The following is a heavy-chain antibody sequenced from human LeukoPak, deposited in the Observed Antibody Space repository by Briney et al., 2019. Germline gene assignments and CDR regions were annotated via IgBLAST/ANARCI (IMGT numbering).Heavy chain of an antibody. V-gene: IGHV4-39*07. CDR3: ARVAGYSGYYYGNEDY. J-gene: IGHJ4*02. Sequence: SETLSLTCTVSGGSISNYYWGWIRQAPGKGLEWIGSIYYSGSTYYNPSLKSRVTISVDTSKNQFSLKLSSVTAADTAVYYCARVAGYSGYYYGNEDYWGQGTLVTVSS. CDR1: GGSISNYY. CDR2: IYYSGST. D-gene: IGHD3-22*01.